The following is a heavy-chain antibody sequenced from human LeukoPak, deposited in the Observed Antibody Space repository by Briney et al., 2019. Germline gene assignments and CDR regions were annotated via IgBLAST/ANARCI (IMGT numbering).Heavy chain of an antibody. Sequence: SETLSLTCTVSGGSISSYYWSWIRQPPGKGLEWIGYIYYSGSTNYNPSLKSRVTISVDTSKNQFSLKLSSVTAADTAVYYCARDRPFIVGATGAFDIWGQGTMVTVSS. V-gene: IGHV4-59*01. CDR2: IYYSGST. CDR3: ARDRPFIVGATGAFDI. D-gene: IGHD1-26*01. J-gene: IGHJ3*02. CDR1: GGSISSYY.